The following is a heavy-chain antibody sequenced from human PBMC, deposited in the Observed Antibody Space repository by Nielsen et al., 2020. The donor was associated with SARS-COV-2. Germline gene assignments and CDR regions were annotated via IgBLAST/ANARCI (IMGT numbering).Heavy chain of an antibody. Sequence: SETLSLTCTVSGGSISSSSYYWGWIRQPPGKGLEWIGSIYYSGSTYYNPSLKSRVTISVDTSKPSRNHFSLKLTSVTAADTAVYYCASARSDYYYYYGMDVWGQGTAVTVSS. CDR3: ASARSDYYYYYGMDV. D-gene: IGHD3-10*01. CDR1: GGSISSSSYY. CDR2: IYYSGST. J-gene: IGHJ6*02. V-gene: IGHV4-39*07.